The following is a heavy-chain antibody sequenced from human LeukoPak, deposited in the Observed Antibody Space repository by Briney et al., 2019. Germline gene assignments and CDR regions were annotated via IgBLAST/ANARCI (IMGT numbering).Heavy chain of an antibody. D-gene: IGHD2-15*01. CDR1: GLTFSSYG. V-gene: IGHV3-30*18. J-gene: IGHJ4*02. Sequence: GRSLRLSCAASGLTFSSYGMHWVRQAPGKGLEWVAVISYGGSNKFYADSVKGRFTISRDNSKNTLYLQMNSLRAEDTAVYYCAKDVGMIGYCSGGSCYAIDYWGQGTLVTVSS. CDR2: ISYGGSNK. CDR3: AKDVGMIGYCSGGSCYAIDY.